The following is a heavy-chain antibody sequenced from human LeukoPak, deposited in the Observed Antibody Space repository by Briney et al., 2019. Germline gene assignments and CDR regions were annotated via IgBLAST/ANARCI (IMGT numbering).Heavy chain of an antibody. CDR2: ISSSGSTI. V-gene: IGHV3-11*01. D-gene: IGHD4-23*01. CDR3: AKGRTRWVKEEYDY. CDR1: GFTFSDYY. Sequence: GGSLRLSCAASGFTFSDYYMSWIRQAPGKGLEWVSYISSSGSTIYYADSVKGRFTISRDNSKNTLFLQVNSLRAEDTAVYYCAKGRTRWVKEEYDYWGQGTLVTVSS. J-gene: IGHJ4*02.